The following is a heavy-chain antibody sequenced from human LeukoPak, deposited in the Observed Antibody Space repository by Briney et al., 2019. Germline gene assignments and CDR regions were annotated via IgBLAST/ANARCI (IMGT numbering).Heavy chain of an antibody. CDR2: IYYSGST. Sequence: SETLSLTCTVSGGSVSSGTYYWSWIRQPPGKGLEWIGYIYYSGSTNYNPSLKSRVTISVDTSKNQCSLKLSSVTTADTAVYYCTRSTNLEALDIWGQGTMVTVSS. J-gene: IGHJ3*02. D-gene: IGHD2-8*01. V-gene: IGHV4-61*01. CDR3: TRSTNLEALDI. CDR1: GGSVSSGTYY.